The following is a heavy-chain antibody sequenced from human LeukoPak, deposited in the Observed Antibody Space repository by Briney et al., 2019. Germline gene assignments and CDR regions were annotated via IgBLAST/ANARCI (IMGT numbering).Heavy chain of an antibody. CDR2: MNPNSGNT. Sequence: ASVTVSFTATGYTFTSYDINWVRQATGQGLEWMGWMNPNSGNTGYAQKFQGRVTMTRNTSISTAYMELSSLRSEDTAVYYCARTPPYSSGWYGEVQVYNWFDPWGQGTLVTVSS. CDR3: ARTPPYSSGWYGEVQVYNWFDP. CDR1: GYTFTSYD. V-gene: IGHV1-8*01. D-gene: IGHD6-19*01. J-gene: IGHJ5*02.